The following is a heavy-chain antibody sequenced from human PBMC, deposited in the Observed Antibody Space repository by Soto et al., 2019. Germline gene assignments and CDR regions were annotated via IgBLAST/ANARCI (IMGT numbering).Heavy chain of an antibody. D-gene: IGHD2-2*01. Sequence: ASVKVSCKASGGTFSSYAISWVRQAPGQGLEWMGGIIPIFGTANYAQKFQGRVTITADESTSTAYMELSSLRSEDTAVYYCAREDNGCISTSCPHSDAFDIWGQGTMVTVSS. CDR3: AREDNGCISTSCPHSDAFDI. CDR2: IIPIFGTA. V-gene: IGHV1-69*13. J-gene: IGHJ3*02. CDR1: GGTFSSYA.